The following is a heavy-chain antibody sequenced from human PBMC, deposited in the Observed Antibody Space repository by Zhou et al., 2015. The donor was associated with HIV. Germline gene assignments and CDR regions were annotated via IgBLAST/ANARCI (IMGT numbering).Heavy chain of an antibody. V-gene: IGHV1-69*01. D-gene: IGHD6-13*01. Sequence: QVQLVQSGAEVKKPGSSVKVSCKASGGTFSSYAISWVRQAPGQGLEWMGGIIPIFGTANYAQKFQGRVTITADESTSTAYMELSSLRSEDTAVYYCARDSGPRIAAAGTANWFDPWGQGTLVTVSS. CDR1: GGTFSSYA. CDR2: IIPIFGTA. CDR3: ARDSGPRIAAAGTANWFDP. J-gene: IGHJ5*02.